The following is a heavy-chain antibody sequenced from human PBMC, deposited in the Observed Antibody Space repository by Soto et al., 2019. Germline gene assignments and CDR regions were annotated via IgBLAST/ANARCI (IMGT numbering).Heavy chain of an antibody. CDR2: IRNKAYGETR. V-gene: IGHV3-49*03. CDR1: GFTFDDYP. J-gene: IGHJ3*02. Sequence: GGSLRLSCRTSGFTFDDYPMSWFRQAPGKGLEFVSYIRNKAYGETREYATSVRGRFSISRDASESIVYLQMNSLKTEDTAIYYCTRAVRLVGDAFDIWGQGTMVTVSS. D-gene: IGHD3-3*01. CDR3: TRAVRLVGDAFDI.